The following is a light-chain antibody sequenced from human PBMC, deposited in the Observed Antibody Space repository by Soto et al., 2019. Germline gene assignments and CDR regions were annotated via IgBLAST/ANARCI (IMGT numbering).Light chain of an antibody. J-gene: IGLJ1*01. Sequence: QSLLTQPPSASLTPGHRVTISGSGSSSNIGSNYVYWYQQLPGTAPKLLIYRNNQRPSGVPDRFSGSKSGTSASLAISGLRSEDEADYYCAAWDDSLSGPHYVFGTGTKVTVL. CDR3: AAWDDSLSGPHYV. V-gene: IGLV1-47*01. CDR2: RNN. CDR1: SSNIGSNY.